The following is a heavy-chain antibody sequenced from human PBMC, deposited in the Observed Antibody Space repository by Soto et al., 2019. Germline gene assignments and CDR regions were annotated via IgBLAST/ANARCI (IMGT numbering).Heavy chain of an antibody. CDR2: ISWNSVSI. D-gene: IGHD6-13*01. Sequence: GGSLRLSCAASGFTFDDYAMHWVRQAPGKGLEWVSGISWNSVSIDYADSVKGRFTISRDNAKKSLYLQMNSLRAEDTALYYCAKDKKAARGGLDNWGQGRLVTVSS. CDR3: AKDKKAARGGLDN. CDR1: GFTFDDYA. J-gene: IGHJ4*02. V-gene: IGHV3-9*01.